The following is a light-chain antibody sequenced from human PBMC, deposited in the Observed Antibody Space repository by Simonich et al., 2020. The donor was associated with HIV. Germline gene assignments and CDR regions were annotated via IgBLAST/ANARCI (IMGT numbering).Light chain of an antibody. CDR2: WAS. V-gene: IGKV4-1*01. CDR3: QQYYSTPF. Sequence: DIVMTQSPDSLAVSLGERDTINCKSSQSVLYSSNNKNYLAWYQQKPGQPPKLLIYWASTRESGVPDRFSGSGSGTEFTLTISSLQAEDVAVYYCQQYYSTPFFGGGTKVEIK. J-gene: IGKJ4*01. CDR1: QSVLYSSNNKNY.